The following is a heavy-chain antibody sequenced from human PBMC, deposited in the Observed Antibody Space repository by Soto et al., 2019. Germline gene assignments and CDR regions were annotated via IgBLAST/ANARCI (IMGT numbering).Heavy chain of an antibody. CDR3: AKDRGLVLSVYFAY. CDR2: ISWNSGSI. V-gene: IGHV3-9*01. D-gene: IGHD6-19*01. Sequence: EVQLVESGGGLVQPGRSLRLSCSASGFTFDDYAMHWVRQAPGKGLEWVSGISWNSGSIGYADSVKGRFTISRDNAKNSLYLQMNSLRAEDTALYYCAKDRGLVLSVYFAYWGQGTLFTVSS. CDR1: GFTFDDYA. J-gene: IGHJ4*02.